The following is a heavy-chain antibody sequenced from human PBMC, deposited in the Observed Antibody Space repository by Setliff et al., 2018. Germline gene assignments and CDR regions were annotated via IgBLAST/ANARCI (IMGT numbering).Heavy chain of an antibody. D-gene: IGHD5-18*01. CDR3: AKFVGYTYGYDY. J-gene: IGHJ4*02. V-gene: IGHV3-11*04. Sequence: GGSLRLSCGASGFTYKNDWVSWVRQAPGKGLEWVSYITNSGGTIYYADSVKGRFTISRDNAKNSLFLQMNSLRAEDTALYYCAKFVGYTYGYDYWGRGTLVTVSS. CDR2: ITNSGGTI. CDR1: GFTYKNDW.